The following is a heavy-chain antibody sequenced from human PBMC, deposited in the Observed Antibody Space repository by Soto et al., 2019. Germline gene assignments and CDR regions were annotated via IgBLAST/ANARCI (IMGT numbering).Heavy chain of an antibody. CDR1: GFTFRSYN. D-gene: IGHD6-13*01. Sequence: GGSLRLSCAASGFTFRSYNMNWVRQAPGKGLDWVSYISSSSSTIYYADSVKGRFTISRDNAKNSLHLQMKSLRAEDTAVYYCTRDASRDSSARGWFDPWGPGTLVTVSS. J-gene: IGHJ5*02. CDR2: ISSSSSTI. CDR3: TRDASRDSSARGWFDP. V-gene: IGHV3-48*01.